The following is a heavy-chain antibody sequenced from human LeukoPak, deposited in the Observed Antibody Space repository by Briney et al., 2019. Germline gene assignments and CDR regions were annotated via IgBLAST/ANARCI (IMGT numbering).Heavy chain of an antibody. CDR2: INPNSGGT. CDR3: ARSSSSWYYFDY. CDR1: GYTFTGYY. V-gene: IGHV1-2*06. Sequence: GASVKVSCKASGYTFTGYYMHWVRQAPGQGLEWMGRINPNSGGTNYAQKFQGRVTMTRDTSISTAYMGLSRLRSDDTAVYYCARSSSSWYYFDYWGQGTLVTVSS. J-gene: IGHJ4*02. D-gene: IGHD6-13*01.